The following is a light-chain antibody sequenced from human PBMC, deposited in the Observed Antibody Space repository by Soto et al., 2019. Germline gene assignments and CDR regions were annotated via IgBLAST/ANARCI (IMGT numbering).Light chain of an antibody. CDR1: QSISSW. V-gene: IGKV1-5*03. J-gene: IGKJ2*01. Sequence: DIQMTQSPSTLSASVGDRVTITCRASQSISSWLAWYQQKPGKAPKLLIYKASNLESGVPSRFSGRGSGTEFTLTISSLQPDDFATYYCQQYNSYSPGYTFGQGTRLESK. CDR3: QQYNSYSPGYT. CDR2: KAS.